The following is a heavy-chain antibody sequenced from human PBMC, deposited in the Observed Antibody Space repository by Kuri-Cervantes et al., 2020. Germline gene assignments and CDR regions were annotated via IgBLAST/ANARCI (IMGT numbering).Heavy chain of an antibody. Sequence: ESLKISCTVSGGSVSSGSYYWSWIRQPPGKGLEWIGYIYYSGSTNYNPSLKSRVTISVDTSKNQFSLKLSSVTAADTAVYYCARVSYCSGGSCYHLSYAFDIWGQGTMVTVSS. J-gene: IGHJ3*02. CDR3: ARVSYCSGGSCYHLSYAFDI. CDR2: IYYSGST. CDR1: GGSVSSGSYY. D-gene: IGHD2-15*01. V-gene: IGHV4-61*01.